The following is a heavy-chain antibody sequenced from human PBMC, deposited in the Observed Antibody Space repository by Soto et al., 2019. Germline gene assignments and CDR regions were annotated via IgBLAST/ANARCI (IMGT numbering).Heavy chain of an antibody. CDR3: ARDARATPETHYYYYGMDV. Sequence: SETLSLTCTVSGGSISSGGYYWSWIRQHPGKGLEWIGYIYYSGSTYYNPSLKSRVTISVDTSKNQFSLKLSSVTAADTAVYYCARDARATPETHYYYYGMDVWGQGTTVTVSS. CDR2: IYYSGST. CDR1: GGSISSGGYY. J-gene: IGHJ6*02. V-gene: IGHV4-31*03.